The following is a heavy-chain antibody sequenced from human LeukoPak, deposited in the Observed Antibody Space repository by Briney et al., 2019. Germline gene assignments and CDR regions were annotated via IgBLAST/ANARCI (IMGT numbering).Heavy chain of an antibody. D-gene: IGHD2-15*01. J-gene: IGHJ6*03. CDR2: IHYSGST. CDR1: GGSISSSSYY. V-gene: IGHV4-39*07. CDR3: ARGYCSGGSCYSYYYYNYMDV. Sequence: SETLSLTCAASGGSISSSSYYWGWIRQPPGNGLEWIGSIHYSGSTNYNPSLKSRVTISVDTSKNQFSLKLSSVTAADTAVYYCARGYCSGGSCYSYYYYNYMDVWGKGTTVTVSS.